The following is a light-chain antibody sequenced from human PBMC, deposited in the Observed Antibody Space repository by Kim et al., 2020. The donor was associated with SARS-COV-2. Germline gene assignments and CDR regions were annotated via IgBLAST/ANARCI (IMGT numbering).Light chain of an antibody. Sequence: VAPGQPATITWGGSNIVRKNVHWYQQKPGQAPVLVIYRDNNRPSGIPERFSGSNSGNTATLTINRAQAGDEADYFCQVWDSSAVVFGGGTQLTVL. CDR1: NIVRKN. CDR3: QVWDSSAVV. J-gene: IGLJ3*02. CDR2: RDN. V-gene: IGLV3-9*01.